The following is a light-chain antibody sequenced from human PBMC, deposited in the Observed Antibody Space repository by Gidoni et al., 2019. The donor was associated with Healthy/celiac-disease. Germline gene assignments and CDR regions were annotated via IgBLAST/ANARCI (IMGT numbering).Light chain of an antibody. J-gene: IGKJ2*01. Sequence: ELVMTQSPATLSVSPGESATLSCRASQSVSSNLAWYQQKTGQAPRLLIYGASTRATGIPARCSGSGSGTEVTLTISSLQYEDFAVYYCQQYNNWTQYTFGQGTKLEIK. CDR1: QSVSSN. V-gene: IGKV3-15*01. CDR3: QQYNNWTQYT. CDR2: GAS.